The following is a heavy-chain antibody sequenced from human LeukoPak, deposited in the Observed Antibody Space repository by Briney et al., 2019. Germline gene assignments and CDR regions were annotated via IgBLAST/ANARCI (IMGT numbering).Heavy chain of an antibody. CDR2: IRSKAYGGTT. CDR1: GFTFGDYA. D-gene: IGHD3-22*01. V-gene: IGHV3-49*04. Sequence: AGGSLRLSCTASGFTFGDYAMSWVRQAPGKGLEWVGFIRSKAYGGTTECAASVKGRFTISRDDSKSIAYLQMNSLKTEDTAVYYCTRPLYDSSGYYYYYGMDVWGQGTTVTVSS. CDR3: TRPLYDSSGYYYYYGMDV. J-gene: IGHJ6*02.